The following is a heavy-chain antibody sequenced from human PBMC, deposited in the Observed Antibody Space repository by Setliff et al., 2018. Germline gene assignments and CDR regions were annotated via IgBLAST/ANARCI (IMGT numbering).Heavy chain of an antibody. J-gene: IGHJ4*02. CDR2: VSGGGDTT. CDR3: VKAHHCRSTSCAFDY. V-gene: IGHV3-23*01. Sequence: PGGSLRLSCAASGFTFSSYAMSWVRQVPGKGLEWVSAVSGGGDTTFYAASVKGRFTISRDNSKNTVYLQMNSLRAEDTALYYCVKAHHCRSTSCAFDYWGQGALVTVSS. D-gene: IGHD2-2*01. CDR1: GFTFSSYA.